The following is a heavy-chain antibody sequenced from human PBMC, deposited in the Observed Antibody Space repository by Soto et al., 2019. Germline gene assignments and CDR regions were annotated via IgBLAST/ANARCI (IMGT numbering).Heavy chain of an antibody. CDR1: DWSFSGYY. Sequence: PSETLSLSRAVYDWSFSGYYWSWFRQPPGQGLEWCGEINHSGSTNYNPSLKSRVTISVDTSKNQFALKLSSVTAADTAVYYCARIVLLWFGEFRDHYYYYGMDVWGQGTTVTVS. J-gene: IGHJ6*02. V-gene: IGHV4-34*01. CDR2: INHSGST. D-gene: IGHD3-10*01. CDR3: ARIVLLWFGEFRDHYYYYGMDV.